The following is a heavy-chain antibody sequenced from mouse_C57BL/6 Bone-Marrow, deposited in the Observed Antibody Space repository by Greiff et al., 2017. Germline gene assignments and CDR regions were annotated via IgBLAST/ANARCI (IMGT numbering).Heavy chain of an antibody. CDR3: AIEYYGSSYCYFDY. CDR2: IHPSDSDT. J-gene: IGHJ2*01. V-gene: IGHV1-74*01. D-gene: IGHD1-1*01. CDR1: GYTFTSYW. Sequence: QVQLQQPGAELVKPGASVKVSCKASGYTFTSYWMHWVKQRPGQGLEWIGRIHPSDSDTNYNQKFKGKATLTVDKSSSHAYMQLSSLTSKDSAVYYCAIEYYGSSYCYFDYWGQGTTLTVSS.